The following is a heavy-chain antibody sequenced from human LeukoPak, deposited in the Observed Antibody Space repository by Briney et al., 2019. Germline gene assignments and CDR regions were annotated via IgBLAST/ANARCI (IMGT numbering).Heavy chain of an antibody. J-gene: IGHJ4*02. Sequence: GASVKVSCKVSGYTLTELSMHWVRQAPGKGLGWMGGFDPGDGETIYAQKFQGRVTMTEDTSTDTAYMELSSLRSEDTAVYYCARTALAYCGGDCRSPFDYWGQGTLVTVSS. V-gene: IGHV1-24*01. CDR2: FDPGDGET. D-gene: IGHD2-21*02. CDR3: ARTALAYCGGDCRSPFDY. CDR1: GYTLTELS.